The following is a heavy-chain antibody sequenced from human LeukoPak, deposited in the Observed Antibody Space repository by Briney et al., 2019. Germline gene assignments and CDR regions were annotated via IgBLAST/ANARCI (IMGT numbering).Heavy chain of an antibody. J-gene: IGHJ3*02. CDR1: GYTFTGYY. Sequence: ASVKVSCKASGYTFTGYYMHWVRQAPGQGLEWTEWMNPNSDNTGYAQKFQGRVTMTRNTSISTAYMELSSLRSEDTAVYYCARDPGGDAFDIWGQGTMVTVSS. V-gene: IGHV1-8*02. D-gene: IGHD3-10*01. CDR3: ARDPGGDAFDI. CDR2: MNPNSDNT.